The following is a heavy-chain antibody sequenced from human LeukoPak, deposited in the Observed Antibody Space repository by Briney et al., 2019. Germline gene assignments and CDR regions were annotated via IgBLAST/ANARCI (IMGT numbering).Heavy chain of an antibody. CDR2: MNPNSGNT. Sequence: ASVKVSCKASGYTFTSYDLNWVRQATGQGLEWMGWMNPNSGNTGYAQKFQGRVTITRNTSISTAYMELSSLRSEDTAVYYCARFAVHRRLAVAGQFGLDYWGQGTLVTVSS. V-gene: IGHV1-8*03. J-gene: IGHJ4*02. CDR3: ARFAVHRRLAVAGQFGLDY. D-gene: IGHD6-19*01. CDR1: GYTFTSYD.